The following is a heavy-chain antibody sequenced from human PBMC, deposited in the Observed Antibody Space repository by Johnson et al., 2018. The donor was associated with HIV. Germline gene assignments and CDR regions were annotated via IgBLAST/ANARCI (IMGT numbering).Heavy chain of an antibody. J-gene: IGHJ3*02. CDR3: ARDLAPGGSGSYYNAFDI. D-gene: IGHD3-10*01. CDR1: GFAFHDRG. CDR2: INGNGGST. V-gene: IGHV3-20*04. Sequence: MQLVESGGGVVRPGGSLRLSCAASGFAFHDRGMSWVRQAPGKGLEWVSGINGNGGSTAYADSVKGRFNISRDNAKNSLDLQMNSLSAEDTAFHYLARDLAPGGSGSYYNAFDIWGQGTMVTVSS.